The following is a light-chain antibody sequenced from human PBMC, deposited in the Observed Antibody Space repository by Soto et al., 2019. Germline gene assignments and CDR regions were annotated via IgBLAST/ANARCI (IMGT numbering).Light chain of an antibody. CDR1: GSDIGAYNY. V-gene: IGLV2-14*01. Sequence: QSVLTQPASVSGSPGQSITISCTGTGSDIGAYNYVSWYQQHPGKAPKLIIHGVTHRPSGVSNRFSGSKSGDTASLTISGLQAEDEADYYCSSYTTRTTLYVFGTGTKVTVL. CDR3: SSYTTRTTLYV. J-gene: IGLJ1*01. CDR2: GVT.